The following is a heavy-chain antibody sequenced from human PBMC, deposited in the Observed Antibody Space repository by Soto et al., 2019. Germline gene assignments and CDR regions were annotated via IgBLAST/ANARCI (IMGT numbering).Heavy chain of an antibody. CDR3: ARQIYDSDTGPNFQYYFES. D-gene: IGHD5-18*01. CDR1: GYSFAGYW. J-gene: IGHJ4*02. Sequence: GESLKISCKGSGYSFAGYWITWVRQKPGKGLEWMGRIDPSDSQTYYSPSFRGHVTISATKSITTVFLQWSSLRASDSAMYYCARQIYDSDTGPNFQYYFESWGQGTPGTAAS. V-gene: IGHV5-10-1*01. CDR2: IDPSDSQT.